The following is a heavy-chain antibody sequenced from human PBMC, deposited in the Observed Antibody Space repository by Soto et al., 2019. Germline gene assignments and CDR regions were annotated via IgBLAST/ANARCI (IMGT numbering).Heavy chain of an antibody. CDR3: ARDPAAAGTFDY. V-gene: IGHV4-4*02. CDR1: SGSVNSSNW. Sequence: SETLSLTCAISSGSVNSSNWWSWVRQPPGKGLEWIGEIYHGGSANYNPSLRSRVTMSVDKSKNQVFLQLSSVTAADTAVYYCARDPAAAGTFDYWGQGTLVTVSS. CDR2: IYHGGSA. J-gene: IGHJ4*02. D-gene: IGHD6-13*01.